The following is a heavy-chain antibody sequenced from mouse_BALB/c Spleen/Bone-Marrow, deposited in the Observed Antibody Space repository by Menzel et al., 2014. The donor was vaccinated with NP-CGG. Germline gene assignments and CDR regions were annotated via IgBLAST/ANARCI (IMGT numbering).Heavy chain of an antibody. J-gene: IGHJ3*01. CDR1: GFTFTDNY. V-gene: IGHV7-3*02. CDR3: ARDSDWFAY. CDR2: IRNKANGYTT. Sequence: EVKVVESGGGLVQPGGSLRLSCATSGFTFTDNYMSWVRQPPGKALEWLGFIRNKANGYTTEYSASVKGRFTISRDNSRSILYLQMNTLRAEDSATYYCARDSDWFAYWGQGTLVTVSA.